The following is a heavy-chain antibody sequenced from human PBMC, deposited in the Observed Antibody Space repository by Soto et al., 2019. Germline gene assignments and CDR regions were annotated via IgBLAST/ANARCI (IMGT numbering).Heavy chain of an antibody. V-gene: IGHV1-2*02. J-gene: IGHJ4*02. Sequence: QVQLVQSGAGLKNPGASVKLSCKASGFTFIGHYIHWVRQAPGQGLEWVGWINPNSGGGTVYAQKFQGRVTMTADTSTSIASMDLTSLRGDDTAVYYCAGSRTGALDYWGPGALVTVSS. D-gene: IGHD7-27*01. CDR3: AGSRTGALDY. CDR1: GFTFIGHY. CDR2: INPNSGGGT.